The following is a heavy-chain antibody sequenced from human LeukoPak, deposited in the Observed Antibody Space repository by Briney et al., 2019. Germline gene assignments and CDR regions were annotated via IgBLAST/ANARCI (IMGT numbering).Heavy chain of an antibody. J-gene: IGHJ4*02. CDR3: ARLEAAFDY. CDR1: GVTFSSYA. CDR2: IIPIFGTA. V-gene: IGHV1-69*13. D-gene: IGHD3-3*01. Sequence: SVKVSCKASGVTFSSYAISWVRQAPGQGLEWMGGIIPIFGTANYAQEFQGRVTITADESTSTAYMELSSLRSEDTAVYYCARLEAAFDYWGQGTLVTVSS.